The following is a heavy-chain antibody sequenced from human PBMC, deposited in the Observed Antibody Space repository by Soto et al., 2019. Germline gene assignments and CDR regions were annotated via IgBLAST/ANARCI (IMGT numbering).Heavy chain of an antibody. D-gene: IGHD1-26*01. CDR1: GGTFSSYA. Sequence: QVQLVQSGAEVKKPGSSVKVSCKASGGTFSSYAISWVXXXXXXGXEXMGGXXPIFGTANYAQKFQGRVTITADESTSTAYMELSSLRSEDTAVYYCARDSGSETEYFQHWGQGTLVTVSS. V-gene: IGHV1-69*01. CDR3: ARDSGSETEYFQH. CDR2: XXPIFGTA. J-gene: IGHJ1*01.